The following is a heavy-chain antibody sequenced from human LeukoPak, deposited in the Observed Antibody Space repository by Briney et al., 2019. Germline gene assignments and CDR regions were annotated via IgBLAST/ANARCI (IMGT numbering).Heavy chain of an antibody. CDR1: VDSLTNRDYS. CDR3: AGGGGSIDFDS. V-gene: IGHV4-30-4*08. Sequence: SETLSLTRTVSVDSLTNRDYSGSWIRQPPGKGLGWIGYIFYIGSIYYNPTLTSRVALSVETPEKNQCSLNLTSVTAADTAVYYCAGGGGSIDFDSWGPGILITVSS. D-gene: IGHD1-26*01. J-gene: IGHJ4*02. CDR2: IFYIGSI.